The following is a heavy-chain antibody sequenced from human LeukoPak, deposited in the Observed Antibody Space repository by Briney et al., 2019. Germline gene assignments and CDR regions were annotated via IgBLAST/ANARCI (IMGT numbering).Heavy chain of an antibody. CDR1: GFTFSSYW. Sequence: GGSLRLSCAASGFTFSSYWMSWVRQAPGKGLEWAANINHDGSGKYYVDSVKGRFTISRDNAKNSLYLQMNSLRADDTAVYYCARWLECSGSSIDYWGQGTVVTVSS. V-gene: IGHV3-7*04. CDR3: ARWLECSGSSIDY. CDR2: INHDGSGK. D-gene: IGHD6-19*01. J-gene: IGHJ4*02.